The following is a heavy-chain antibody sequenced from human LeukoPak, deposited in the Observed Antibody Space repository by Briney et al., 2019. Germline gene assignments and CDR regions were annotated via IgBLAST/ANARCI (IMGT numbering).Heavy chain of an antibody. J-gene: IGHJ4*02. CDR1: EDTFTYYH. Sequence: ASVKVSCKASEDTFTYYHIHWVRQAPGQGVEWMGAVYATGGTTINTQNFQGRVTMTRDTSTGTVYMELSSLRFEDTAMYYCATETPRSYYFDYWRQGILVTVSS. CDR2: VYATGGTT. V-gene: IGHV1-46*01. CDR3: ATETPRSYYFDY.